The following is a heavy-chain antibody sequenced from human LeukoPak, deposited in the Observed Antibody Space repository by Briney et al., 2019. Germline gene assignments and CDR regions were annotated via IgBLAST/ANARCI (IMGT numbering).Heavy chain of an antibody. J-gene: IGHJ3*02. CDR3: AKAVGRDDSETPGTYM. V-gene: IGHV3-33*03. CDR1: GFTFSHFA. CDR2: IWYDGTHG. Sequence: GGSLRLSCAASGFTFSHFAMHWVRQTPGTGLQWVASIWYDGTHGNYVDSVKGRFTISRDNSKSMLYLEMNSLRVEDTAMFYCAKAVGRDDSETPGTYMWGLGTMVTVSS. D-gene: IGHD5-24*01.